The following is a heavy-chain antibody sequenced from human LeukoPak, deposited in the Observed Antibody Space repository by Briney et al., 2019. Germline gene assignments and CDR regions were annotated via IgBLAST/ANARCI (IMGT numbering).Heavy chain of an antibody. J-gene: IGHJ3*02. CDR1: GFTFSSYA. CDR3: AKDQGFYGSGSYFSSDAFDI. V-gene: IGHV3-23*01. CDR2: ISGSGGST. Sequence: GGSLRLSCAASGFTFSSYAMSWVRQAPGKGLEWVSAISGSGGSTYYADSVKGRFTISRDNSKNTLYLQMNSLRAEDTAVYYCAKDQGFYGSGSYFSSDAFDIWGQGTMVTVSS. D-gene: IGHD3-10*01.